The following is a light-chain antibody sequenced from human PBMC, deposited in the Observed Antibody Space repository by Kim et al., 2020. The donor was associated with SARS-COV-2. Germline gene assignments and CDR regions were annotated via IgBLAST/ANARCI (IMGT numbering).Light chain of an antibody. CDR2: GAS. Sequence: ASVGDRGNITCRASQDISKFLTWFQQKPGKAPKSLIYGASSLEGGVPSKFSGSGSGTDFTLTITSLQREDVATYYCQQYKSYPLTFGGGTKVDIK. V-gene: IGKV1-16*02. J-gene: IGKJ4*01. CDR1: QDISKF. CDR3: QQYKSYPLT.